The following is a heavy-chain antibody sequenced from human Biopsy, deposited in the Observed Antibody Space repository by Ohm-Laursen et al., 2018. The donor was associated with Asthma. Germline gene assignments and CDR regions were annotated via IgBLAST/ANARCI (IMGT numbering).Heavy chain of an antibody. D-gene: IGHD3-22*01. CDR1: GGSINSSTW. CDR2: IYYSGST. Sequence: SQTLSLTCTVSGGSINSSTWWSWIRQHPGKGLKWIGFIYYSGSTYYNPSLKSRVSISIDTSKNQFSLKLSSVTAADTAVYYCARAQDYYDSRGYYRSFDYWGQGTLVTVSS. J-gene: IGHJ4*02. V-gene: IGHV4-31*03. CDR3: ARAQDYYDSRGYYRSFDY.